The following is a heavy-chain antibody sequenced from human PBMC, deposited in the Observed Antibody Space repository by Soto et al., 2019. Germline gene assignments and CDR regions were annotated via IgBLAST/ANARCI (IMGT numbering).Heavy chain of an antibody. J-gene: IGHJ3*01. CDR3: ATWHEREHAYDV. Sequence: GGSQRLSCAASGFTFSTYAMAWVRQAPGKGLEWVSALYDLDGSFYAASVKGRFTTSSDSSKTTVYLQMNDLRPDDTAVYYCATWHEREHAYDVWGQGTTVTVAS. CDR2: LYDLDGS. D-gene: IGHD1-1*01. CDR1: GFTFSTYA. V-gene: IGHV3-53*01.